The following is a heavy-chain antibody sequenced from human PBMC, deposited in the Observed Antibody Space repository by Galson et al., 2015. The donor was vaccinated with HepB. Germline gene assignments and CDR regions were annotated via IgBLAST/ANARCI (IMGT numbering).Heavy chain of an antibody. CDR2: ISITGSNI. CDR1: GFSFSSYE. CDR3: ARDLGGNYDFWSAYSHGRFQH. D-gene: IGHD3-3*01. J-gene: IGHJ1*01. V-gene: IGHV3-48*03. Sequence: SLRLSCAASGFSFSSYEMNWVRQAPGKGLEWVSCISITGSNIYYADSVRGRFTISRDNAKNSLYLQMNSLRAEDTAVYYCARDLGGNYDFWSAYSHGRFQHWGQGTLVTVSS.